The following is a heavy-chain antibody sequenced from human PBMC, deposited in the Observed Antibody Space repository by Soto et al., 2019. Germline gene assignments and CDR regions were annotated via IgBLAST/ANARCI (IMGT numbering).Heavy chain of an antibody. J-gene: IGHJ4*02. Sequence: SETLSLTCTVSGCSISSGGYYWSWIRQHPGKGLEWIGYIYYSGSTYYNPSLKSRVTISVDTSKNQFSLKLSSVTAADTAVYYCARTTFNDFWSGYLDYWGQGTLVTVSS. CDR2: IYYSGST. D-gene: IGHD3-3*01. CDR3: ARTTFNDFWSGYLDY. CDR1: GCSISSGGYY. V-gene: IGHV4-31*03.